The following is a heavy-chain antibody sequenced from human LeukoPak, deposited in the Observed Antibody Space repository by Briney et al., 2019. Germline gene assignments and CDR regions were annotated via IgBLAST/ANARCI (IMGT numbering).Heavy chain of an antibody. CDR3: AKETPVYLATSGGHTFDS. D-gene: IGHD3-10*01. Sequence: PSETLSLTCTVSRGAISDYFWTWVRQPAGKGLEWVGQIRASGDINYNPSLKSRVTLSLDTSKQHTSLNLSSVTVADTAIYYCAKETPVYLATSGGHTFDSWGQGILVTVSS. CDR2: IRASGDI. CDR1: RGAISDYF. V-gene: IGHV4-4*07. J-gene: IGHJ4*02.